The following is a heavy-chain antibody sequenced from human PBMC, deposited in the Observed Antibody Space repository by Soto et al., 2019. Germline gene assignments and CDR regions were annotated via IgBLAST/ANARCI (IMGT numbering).Heavy chain of an antibody. CDR2: INAGNGNT. V-gene: IGHV1-3*01. D-gene: IGHD3-22*01. Sequence: GASVKVSCKASGYTFTSYAMHWVRQAPGQRLEWMGWINAGNGNTKYSQKFQGRVTITRDTSASTAYMELSSLRSEDTAVYYCARVELEYDSSGYYPFDYWGQGTLVTVSS. CDR3: ARVELEYDSSGYYPFDY. J-gene: IGHJ4*02. CDR1: GYTFTSYA.